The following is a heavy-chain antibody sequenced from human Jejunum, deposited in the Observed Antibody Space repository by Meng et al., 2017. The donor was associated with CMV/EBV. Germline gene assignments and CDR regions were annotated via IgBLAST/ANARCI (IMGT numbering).Heavy chain of an antibody. D-gene: IGHD1-14*01. V-gene: IGHV4-31*01. CDR2: IYYNGST. Sequence: STVSGGSRTSGAYSCSWIRQHPGKVLEWIGYIYYNGSTYYNPSLKSPITISLDTSRNQFSLKLSSVTAADTAVYYCARTSRIHNFAFWGQGTLVTVSS. CDR3: ARTSRIHNFAF. J-gene: IGHJ4*02. CDR1: GGSRTSGAYS.